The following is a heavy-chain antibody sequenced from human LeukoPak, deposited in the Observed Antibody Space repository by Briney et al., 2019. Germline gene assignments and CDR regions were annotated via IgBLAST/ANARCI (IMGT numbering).Heavy chain of an antibody. CDR1: GYTFTSYG. Sequence: PGASVKVSCKASGYTFTSYGISWVRQAPGQGLEWMGLVDPEDGETIYAEKFQGRVTITADTSTDTAYMELSSLRSEDTAVYYCATLGYSSSFDYWGQGTLVTVSS. V-gene: IGHV1-69-2*01. CDR3: ATLGYSSSFDY. CDR2: VDPEDGET. J-gene: IGHJ4*02. D-gene: IGHD6-6*01.